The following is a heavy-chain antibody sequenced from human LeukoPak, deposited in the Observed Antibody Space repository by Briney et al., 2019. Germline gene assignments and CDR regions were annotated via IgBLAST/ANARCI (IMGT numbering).Heavy chain of an antibody. V-gene: IGHV3-30-3*01. CDR2: ISYDGSNK. CDR1: GFTFSSYA. J-gene: IGHJ4*02. D-gene: IGHD6-19*01. Sequence: GGSLRLSCAASGFTFSSYAMHWVRQAPGKGLEWVAVISYDGSNKYYADSVKGRFTISRDNSKNTLYLQMNSLRAEDTAVYCCAVSVAGNHFDYWGQGTLVTVSS. CDR3: AVSVAGNHFDY.